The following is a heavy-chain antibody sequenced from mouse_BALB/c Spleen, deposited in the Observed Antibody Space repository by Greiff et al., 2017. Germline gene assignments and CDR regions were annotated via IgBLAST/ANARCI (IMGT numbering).Heavy chain of an antibody. Sequence: VQLQQSGPELVKPGASVKISCKASGYSFTGYFLNWVMQSHGKSLEWIGRINPYNGDTFYNQKFKGKATLTVAKSSSTAHMELRSLASEVSAVYYCARRGSSYDYAMDYWGQGPSVTVPS. J-gene: IGHJ4*01. CDR1: GYSFTGYF. CDR3: ARRGSSYDYAMDY. CDR2: INPYNGDT. D-gene: IGHD1-1*01. V-gene: IGHV1-20*02.